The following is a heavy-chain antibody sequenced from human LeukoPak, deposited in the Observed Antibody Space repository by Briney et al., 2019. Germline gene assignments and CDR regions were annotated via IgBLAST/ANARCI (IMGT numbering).Heavy chain of an antibody. CDR3: ARRYCSGGSCYSLGPYYYYYMDV. CDR1: GYTFTSYG. CDR2: ISAYNGNT. Sequence: ASVKVSCTASGYTFTSYGISWVRQAPGQGLEWMGWISAYNGNTNYAQKLQGRVTMTTDTSTSTAYMELRSLRSDDTAVYYCARRYCSGGSCYSLGPYYYYYMDVWGKGTTVTVSS. V-gene: IGHV1-18*01. D-gene: IGHD2-15*01. J-gene: IGHJ6*03.